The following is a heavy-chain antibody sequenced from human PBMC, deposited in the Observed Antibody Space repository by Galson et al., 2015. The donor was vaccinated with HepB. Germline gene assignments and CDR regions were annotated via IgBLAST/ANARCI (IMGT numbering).Heavy chain of an antibody. CDR3: AKEGRIARFLEWGRDYFDY. V-gene: IGHV3-23*01. J-gene: IGHJ4*02. CDR2: ISGSGGST. Sequence: SLRLSCAASGFTFSSYAMSWVRQAPGKGLEWVSAISGSGGSTYYADSVKGRFTISRDNSKNTLYLQMNSLRAEDTAVYYCAKEGRIARFLEWGRDYFDYWGQGTLVTVSS. CDR1: GFTFSSYA. D-gene: IGHD3-3*01.